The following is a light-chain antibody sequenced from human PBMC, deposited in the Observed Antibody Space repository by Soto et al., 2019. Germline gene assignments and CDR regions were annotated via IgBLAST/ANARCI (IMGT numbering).Light chain of an antibody. J-gene: IGLJ2*01. Sequence: QSALTQPASGSGSPGQSITISCTGTSSDVGGYNYVSWYQQHPGKAPKLMIYDVSNRPSGVSNRFSGSKSGNTASLTISGLQAEDEADYYCSSYTSSSTPVVFGGGTEVTLL. CDR3: SSYTSSSTPVV. CDR1: SSDVGGYNY. CDR2: DVS. V-gene: IGLV2-14*01.